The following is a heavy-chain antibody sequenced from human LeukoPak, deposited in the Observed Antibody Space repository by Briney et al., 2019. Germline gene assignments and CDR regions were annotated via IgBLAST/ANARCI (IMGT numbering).Heavy chain of an antibody. CDR2: IRYDGSNK. CDR1: GSTFSNYA. J-gene: IGHJ3*02. D-gene: IGHD3-3*01. Sequence: GGSLRLSCAASGSTFSNYAMSWVRQAPGKGLEWVAFIRYDGSNKYYADSVKGRFTISRDNSKNTLYLQMNSLRAEDTAVYYCAKDWSSLRAFDIWGQGTMVTVSS. V-gene: IGHV3-30*02. CDR3: AKDWSSLRAFDI.